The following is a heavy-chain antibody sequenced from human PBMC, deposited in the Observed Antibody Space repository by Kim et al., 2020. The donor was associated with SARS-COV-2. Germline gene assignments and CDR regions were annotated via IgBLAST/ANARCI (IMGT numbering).Heavy chain of an antibody. D-gene: IGHD5-12*01. CDR2: MSFDGFSK. Sequence: GGSLRLSCVTSGLYVIHWVRQAPGKGLEWVAAMSFDGFSKYFADSVNGRFTISRDDSKNTVWLQLNNLRDEDSAMYYCATEGGTSGRCGYFDYGSQGTL. CDR3: ATEGGTSGRCGYFDY. CDR1: GLYV. V-gene: IGHV3-30*04. J-gene: IGHJ4*02.